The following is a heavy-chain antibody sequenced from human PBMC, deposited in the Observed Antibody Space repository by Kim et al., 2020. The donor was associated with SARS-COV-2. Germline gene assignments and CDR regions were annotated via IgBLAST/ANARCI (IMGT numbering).Heavy chain of an antibody. D-gene: IGHD3-10*01. V-gene: IGHV4-34*01. Sequence: SETLSLTCAVYGGSFSGYYWSWIRQPPGKGLEWIGEINHSGSTNYNPSLKSRVTISVDTSKNQFSLKLSSVTAADTAVYYCARVHALERRMVRGVIMDDYWGQGTLVTVSS. J-gene: IGHJ4*02. CDR3: ARVHALERRMVRGVIMDDY. CDR1: GGSFSGYY. CDR2: INHSGST.